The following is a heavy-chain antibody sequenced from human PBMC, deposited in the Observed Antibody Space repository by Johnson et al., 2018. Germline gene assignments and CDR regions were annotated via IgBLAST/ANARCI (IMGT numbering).Heavy chain of an antibody. J-gene: IGHJ6*03. CDR1: GFTFNNAW. V-gene: IGHV3-15*07. Sequence: QLVESGGGLVKPGGSLRLSCAASGFTFNNAWMNWVRQAPGKGLEWLGRIKSKTDGGTTDYAAPVKGRFSISRDDSKNTLYLQTNSLKTEDTAMYYCTTGYYYYYHMDVWGKGTTVTVSS. CDR3: TTGYYYYYHMDV. CDR2: IKSKTDGGTT.